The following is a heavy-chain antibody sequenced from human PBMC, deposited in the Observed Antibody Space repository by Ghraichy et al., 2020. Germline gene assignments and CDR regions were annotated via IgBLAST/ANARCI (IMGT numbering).Heavy chain of an antibody. J-gene: IGHJ3*02. D-gene: IGHD3-16*01. CDR2: IAYDGSNK. V-gene: IGHV3-30*04. CDR3: ARSGSYGTFDI. CDR1: GFTFSSFA. Sequence: LSLTCAASGFTFSSFAMHWVRQPPGKGLEWVAVIAYDGSNKDFADSVRGRFTISRENSKNPISRDRSKNTLYLQMNSLRAEDTAVYYCARSGSYGTFDIWGQGTMVTVSS.